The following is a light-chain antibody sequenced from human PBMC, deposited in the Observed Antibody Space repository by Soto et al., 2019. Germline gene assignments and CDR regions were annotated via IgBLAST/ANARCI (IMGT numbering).Light chain of an antibody. V-gene: IGKV3D-15*01. CDR2: DAS. CDR3: QHHNTWPPVYT. CDR1: QSVSTN. Sequence: EMVLTQSPATLSVSPGGRATLSCRASQSVSTNLAWYQHKPGQAPRLLIHDASTRATAIPARFSGSGSGTEVTLTISSLQSEDFAVYYCQHHNTWPPVYTFGQGTKLEI. J-gene: IGKJ2*01.